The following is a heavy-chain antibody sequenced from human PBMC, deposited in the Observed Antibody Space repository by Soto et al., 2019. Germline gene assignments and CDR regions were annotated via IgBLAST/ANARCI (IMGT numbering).Heavy chain of an antibody. Sequence: QVQLVESGGGVVQPGRSLRLSCAASGFTFSSYGMHWVRQAPGKGLEWVAVISYDGSNKYYADSVKGRFTISRDNSKNTLYLQMNSLRAEDTGVYYCAKGWFGQGAFDIWGQGKMVTVSS. CDR1: GFTFSSYG. J-gene: IGHJ3*02. CDR3: AKGWFGQGAFDI. V-gene: IGHV3-30*18. CDR2: ISYDGSNK. D-gene: IGHD3-10*01.